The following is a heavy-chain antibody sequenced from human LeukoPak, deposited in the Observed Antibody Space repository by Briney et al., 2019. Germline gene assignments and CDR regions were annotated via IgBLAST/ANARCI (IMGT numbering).Heavy chain of an antibody. J-gene: IGHJ1*01. V-gene: IGHV1-69*13. Sequence: SVKVSCKASGGTFSSYAISWVRQAPGQGLEWMGGIIPILGTANYAQKVQGRVTITADESTSTACMELSSLRSEDTAVYYCARDHCSSTSCYLYFQHWGQGTLVTVSS. CDR2: IIPILGTA. D-gene: IGHD2-2*01. CDR1: GGTFSSYA. CDR3: ARDHCSSTSCYLYFQH.